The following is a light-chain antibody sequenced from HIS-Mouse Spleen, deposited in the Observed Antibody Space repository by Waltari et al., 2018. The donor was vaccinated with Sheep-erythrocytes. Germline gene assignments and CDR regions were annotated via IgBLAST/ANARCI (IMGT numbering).Light chain of an antibody. V-gene: IGLV2-11*01. Sequence: QSALTQPRSVSGSPAPSVTILYTGTSSYVGGYNYVPWYQQHPGKAHKPMIYDVSKRPSGGPDRFSGSKAGNTASLTISGLQAEDEADYYCCSYAGSYNHVFATGTKVTVL. J-gene: IGLJ1*01. CDR3: CSYAGSYNHV. CDR1: SSYVGGYNY. CDR2: DVS.